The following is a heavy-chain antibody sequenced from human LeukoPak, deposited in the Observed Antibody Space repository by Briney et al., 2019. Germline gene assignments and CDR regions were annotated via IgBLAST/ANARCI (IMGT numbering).Heavy chain of an antibody. Sequence: ASVKVSCKASGYTFTSYAMHWVRQAPGQRLEWMGWINAGNGNTKYSRKFQGRVTITRDTSASTAYMELSSLRSEDTAVYYCARGPVYCSGGSCYFFPPERYYFDYWGQGTLVTVSS. CDR3: ARGPVYCSGGSCYFFPPERYYFDY. V-gene: IGHV1-3*01. J-gene: IGHJ4*02. D-gene: IGHD2-15*01. CDR2: INAGNGNT. CDR1: GYTFTSYA.